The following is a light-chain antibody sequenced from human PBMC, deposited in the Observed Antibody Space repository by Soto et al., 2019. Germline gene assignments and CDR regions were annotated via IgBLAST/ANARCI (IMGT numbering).Light chain of an antibody. V-gene: IGKV3-11*01. CDR1: QSVSNN. CDR2: DAS. CDR3: QQRSNSIT. J-gene: IGKJ5*01. Sequence: EVGITQSSATLSVPQAETDTLPCRASQSVSNNVAWYQQKPGQAPRLLILDASNRATGIPARFSGSGSGTDFTLTISSLEPEDFAVYYCQQRSNSITFGQGTRLEIK.